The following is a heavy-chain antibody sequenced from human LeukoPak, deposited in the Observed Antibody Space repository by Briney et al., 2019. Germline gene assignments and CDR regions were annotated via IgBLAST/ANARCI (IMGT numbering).Heavy chain of an antibody. D-gene: IGHD1-7*01. Sequence: PGGSLRLSCAASGFTFSSYSMNWVRQAPRKGLEWVSSISSSSSYIYYADSVKGRFTISRDNAKNSLYLQMNSLRAEDTAVYYCARDDIVYNWNYAGPEQEGESYDAFDIWGQGTMVTVSS. V-gene: IGHV3-21*01. CDR2: ISSSSSYI. CDR3: ARDDIVYNWNYAGPEQEGESYDAFDI. J-gene: IGHJ3*02. CDR1: GFTFSSYS.